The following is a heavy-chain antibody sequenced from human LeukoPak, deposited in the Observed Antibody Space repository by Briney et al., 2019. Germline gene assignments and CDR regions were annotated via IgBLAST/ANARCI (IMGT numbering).Heavy chain of an antibody. CDR2: IFPGDSEA. CDR1: GYSFTNYW. D-gene: IGHD1-1*01. Sequence: GESLKISCEGSGYSFTNYWIGWGRQIPGKGLEWVGSIFPGDSEARYGPSFEGQVTISADKSISTAFLQWDSLKASDTAVYYCTRHEARTRYYYYGMDVWGQGTSVTVSS. J-gene: IGHJ6*02. V-gene: IGHV5-51*01. CDR3: TRHEARTRYYYYGMDV.